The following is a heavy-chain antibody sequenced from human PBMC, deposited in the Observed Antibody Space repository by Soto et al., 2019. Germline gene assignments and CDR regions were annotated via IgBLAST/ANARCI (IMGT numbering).Heavy chain of an antibody. CDR2: ISYSGST. J-gene: IGHJ4*02. CDR1: SDSISSYC. V-gene: IGHV4-59*01. D-gene: IGHD6-13*01. Sequence: QVQLQESGPGLVKPSETLSLTCTVSSDSISSYCWSWIRQPPGKRLEWIGYISYSGSTDYNPSLKSRVTISGDTSKNQFSLKVSSVTAADTAVYYCARGTSWQLPFDYWGQGTLVTVSS. CDR3: ARGTSWQLPFDY.